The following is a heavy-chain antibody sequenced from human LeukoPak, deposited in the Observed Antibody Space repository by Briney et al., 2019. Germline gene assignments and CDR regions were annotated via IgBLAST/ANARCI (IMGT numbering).Heavy chain of an antibody. J-gene: IGHJ4*02. CDR3: ARHSSGYYYSY. D-gene: IGHD3-22*01. CDR2: IYYSGST. Sequence: SETLSLTCTVSGGSISSSSYYWGWVRQPPGKGLEWIGSIYYSGSTYYNPSLRSRVTISVDTSKNQFSLKLSSVTAADTAVYHCARHSSGYYYSYWGQGTLVTVSS. V-gene: IGHV4-39*01. CDR1: GGSISSSSYY.